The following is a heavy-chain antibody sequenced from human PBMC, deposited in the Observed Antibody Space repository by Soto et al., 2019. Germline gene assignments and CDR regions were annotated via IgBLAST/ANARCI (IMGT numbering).Heavy chain of an antibody. Sequence: GASVKVSCKASGGTFSSYAISWVRQAPGQGLEWMGGIIPIFGTANYAQKFQGRVTITADESTSTAYMELSSLRSEDTAVCYCARGPRLGAVVRFNWFDPWRQGPLVTAPQ. CDR2: IIPIFGTA. CDR3: ARGPRLGAVVRFNWFDP. V-gene: IGHV1-69*13. J-gene: IGHJ5*02. D-gene: IGHD2-2*01. CDR1: GGTFSSYA.